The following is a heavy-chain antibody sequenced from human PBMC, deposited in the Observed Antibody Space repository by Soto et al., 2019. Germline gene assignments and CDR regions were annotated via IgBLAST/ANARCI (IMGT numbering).Heavy chain of an antibody. CDR3: ARVTRYSSGWYSGTYYFDY. Sequence: SETLSLTCTVSGGSISSGDYYWSWIRQPPGKGLEWIGYIYYSGSTYYNPSLKSRVTISVDTSKNQFSLKLSSVTAADTAVYYCARVTRYSSGWYSGTYYFDYWGQGTLVTVSS. V-gene: IGHV4-30-4*01. CDR1: GGSISSGDYY. J-gene: IGHJ4*02. CDR2: IYYSGST. D-gene: IGHD6-19*01.